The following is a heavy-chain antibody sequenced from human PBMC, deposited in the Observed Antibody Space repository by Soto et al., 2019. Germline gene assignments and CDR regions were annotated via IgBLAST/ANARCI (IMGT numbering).Heavy chain of an antibody. CDR1: GGTFSSYA. CDR2: IIPIFGTA. CDR3: ARYNSNYEVGRDYYFDY. Sequence: SVKVSCKASGGTFSSYAISWVRQAPGQGLEWMGGIIPIFGTANYAQKFQGRVTLTADKSTSTAYMELSSLRSEDTAVYYCARYNSNYEVGRDYYFDYWGQGTLVTVSS. J-gene: IGHJ4*02. D-gene: IGHD4-4*01. V-gene: IGHV1-69*06.